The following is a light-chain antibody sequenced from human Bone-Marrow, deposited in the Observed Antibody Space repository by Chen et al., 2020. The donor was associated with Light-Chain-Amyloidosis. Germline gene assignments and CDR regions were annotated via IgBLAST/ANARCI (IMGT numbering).Light chain of an antibody. J-gene: IGKJ1*01. CDR3: QQSLATPRT. CDR1: QFFGAF. CDR2: HAA. V-gene: IGKV1-39*01. Sequence: DIQMTQAPSSLSASVGDRVTISCRASQFFGAFLNWYQHKPGEAPKSLIYHAANLERGGPSRFSGSGAGTDCTLSITDLQPEDFEMYVCQQSLATPRTFGQGTKVELK.